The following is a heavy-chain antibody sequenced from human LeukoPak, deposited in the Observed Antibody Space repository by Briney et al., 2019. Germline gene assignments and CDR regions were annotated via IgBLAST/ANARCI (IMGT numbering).Heavy chain of an antibody. CDR3: AREDTMFLHFDY. V-gene: IGHV3-11*01. CDR1: GFTFSDYY. Sequence: PGGSLRLSCAASGFTFSDYYMSWIRQAPGKGLEWVSYINSSGSTIYYADSVKGRFTISRDNAKNSLYLQMNRLRAEDTAVYYCAREDTMFLHFDYWGQGTLVTVSS. J-gene: IGHJ4*02. CDR2: INSSGSTI. D-gene: IGHD3-10*02.